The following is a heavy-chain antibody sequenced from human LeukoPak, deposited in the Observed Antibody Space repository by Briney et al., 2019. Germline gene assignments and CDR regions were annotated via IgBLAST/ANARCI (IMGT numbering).Heavy chain of an antibody. D-gene: IGHD4-17*01. CDR3: AREHGDYVFDY. CDR1: GFTFSSYS. V-gene: IGHV3-21*01. Sequence: KPGGSLRLSCAASGFTFSSYSMNWVRQAPGKGLEWVSSISSSSSYIYYADSVEGRFTISRDNAKNSLYLQMNSLRAEDTAVYYCAREHGDYVFDYWGQGTLVTVSS. CDR2: ISSSSSYI. J-gene: IGHJ4*02.